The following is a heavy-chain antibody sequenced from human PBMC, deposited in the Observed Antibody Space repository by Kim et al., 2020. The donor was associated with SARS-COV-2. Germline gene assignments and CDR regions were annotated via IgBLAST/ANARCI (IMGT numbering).Heavy chain of an antibody. CDR2: ISYDGSNK. D-gene: IGHD6-13*01. CDR3: AAGWVGYYYGMDV. V-gene: IGHV3-30*03. J-gene: IGHJ6*02. CDR1: GFTFSSYG. Sequence: GGSLRLSCAASGFTFSSYGMHWVRQAPGKGLEWVAVISYDGSNKYYADSVKGRFTISRDNSKNTLYLQMNSLRAEDTAVYYCAAGWVGYYYGMDVWGQGTTVTVSS.